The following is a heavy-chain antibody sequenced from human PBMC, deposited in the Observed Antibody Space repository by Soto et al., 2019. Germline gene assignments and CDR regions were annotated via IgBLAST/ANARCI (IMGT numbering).Heavy chain of an antibody. J-gene: IGHJ6*02. Sequence: KPGGSLRLSCAASGFSFNSYYMIWVRQAPGKGLEWVSSISSSSSYMFYADSVRGRFTISRDNSKNLVFLQMNSLRAEDTAVYYCARDPRNVFAVGFGMDVWGQGTTVTVSS. CDR2: ISSSSSYM. V-gene: IGHV3-21*06. CDR1: GFSFNSYY. D-gene: IGHD2-21*01. CDR3: ARDPRNVFAVGFGMDV.